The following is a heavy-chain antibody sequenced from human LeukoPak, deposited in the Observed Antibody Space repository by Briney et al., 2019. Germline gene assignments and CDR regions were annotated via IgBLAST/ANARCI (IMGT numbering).Heavy chain of an antibody. J-gene: IGHJ4*02. D-gene: IGHD3-22*01. CDR2: IRQDGSEK. CDR1: KFTISNYW. Sequence: GGSLRLSCTASKFTISNYWMSWVRQAPGKGLEWVANIRQDGSEKYYVDSVKGRFTISRDNAKNSLYLQMNSLRAEDTAVYYCARDLYRIVVVPHYFDYWGQGTLVTVSS. V-gene: IGHV3-7*01. CDR3: ARDLYRIVVVPHYFDY.